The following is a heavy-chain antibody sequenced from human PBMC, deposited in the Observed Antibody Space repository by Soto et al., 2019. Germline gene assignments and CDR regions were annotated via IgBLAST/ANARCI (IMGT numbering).Heavy chain of an antibody. CDR2: IKRDGSEK. D-gene: IGHD6-13*01. CDR3: AHGLSSSWWYFEF. J-gene: IGHJ4*02. Sequence: EIQMVESGGGLVQPGESLRLSCAASGFTFNNYWMNWVRQAPGKGLEWVVNIKRDGSEKNYVDSVKGRFTISRDNAKNTLYLQMNSLRVEDTAVYYCAHGLSSSWWYFEFWGQGTLVTVSS. V-gene: IGHV3-7*03. CDR1: GFTFNNYW.